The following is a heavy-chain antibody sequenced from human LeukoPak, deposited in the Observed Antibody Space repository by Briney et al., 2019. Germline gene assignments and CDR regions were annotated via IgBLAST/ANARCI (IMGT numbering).Heavy chain of an antibody. V-gene: IGHV4-4*02. CDR2: ISHSGNT. Sequence: SGTLSLTCAVSGGSLRSHDWWSWVPQPPGKGLEWVGEISHSGNTNCNPSLKRRVTISVDTSKNQFALKLSSVTAADTAVYYCARVTTDFNWFDPWGKGTLVTVSS. D-gene: IGHD4-11*01. CDR3: ARVTTDFNWFDP. J-gene: IGHJ5*02. CDR1: GGSLRSHDW.